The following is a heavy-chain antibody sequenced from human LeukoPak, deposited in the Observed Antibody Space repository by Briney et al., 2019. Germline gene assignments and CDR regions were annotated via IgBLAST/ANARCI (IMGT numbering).Heavy chain of an antibody. J-gene: IGHJ4*02. Sequence: GGALRLSYATSGFTFSSYGMHWVRQAPGKGLEWVAFIRYDGSNKYYTDSVKGRFTISRDDSKNTLYLQMNSLRSEDTAVYYCTKDLPRPYYLDSTDYYLPGGWGQGTLVTVPS. V-gene: IGHV3-30*02. CDR2: IRYDGSNK. CDR1: GFTFSSYG. CDR3: TKDLPRPYYLDSTDYYLPGG. D-gene: IGHD3-22*01.